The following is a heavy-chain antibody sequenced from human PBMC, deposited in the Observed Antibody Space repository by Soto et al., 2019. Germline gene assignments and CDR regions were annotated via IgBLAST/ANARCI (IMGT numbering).Heavy chain of an antibody. CDR1: GGSISSGGYY. J-gene: IGHJ4*02. CDR3: ARWPQLEPRFDY. V-gene: IGHV4-31*03. Sequence: SETLSLTCTVSGGSISSGGYYWSWIRQHPGKGLEWSGYIYYSGSTYYNPSLKSRVTISVDTSKNKFSLKLSSVTAADTAVYYCARWPQLEPRFDYWGQGTLVTVSS. D-gene: IGHD1-1*01. CDR2: IYYSGST.